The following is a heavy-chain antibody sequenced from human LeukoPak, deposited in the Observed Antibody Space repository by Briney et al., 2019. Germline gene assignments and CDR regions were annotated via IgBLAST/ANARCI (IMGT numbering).Heavy chain of an antibody. CDR1: GFTFDDYA. CDR2: ISWNSGSI. J-gene: IGHJ4*02. CDR3: AKVYYGSGSYYGYFDY. D-gene: IGHD3-10*01. V-gene: IGHV3-9*01. Sequence: HTGGSLRLSCAASGFTFDDYAMHSVRQAPGKGLGWVSGISWNSGSIGYADSVKGRFTISRDNAKNSLYLQMNSLRAEDTALYYCAKVYYGSGSYYGYFDYWGQGTLVTVSS.